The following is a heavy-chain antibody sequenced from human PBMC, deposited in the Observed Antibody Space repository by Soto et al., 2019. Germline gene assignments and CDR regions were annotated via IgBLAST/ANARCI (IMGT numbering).Heavy chain of an antibody. CDR3: AKYRRTDAEGYTFDY. CDR1: GASVSSGIYY. CDR2: IYYSGST. V-gene: IGHV4-61*01. Sequence: SETLSLTCPVSGASVSSGIYYWSWLRQPPGKGLEYIGYIYYSGSTNYNPSLKGRVTMSVDTSKNQFSLKLTSVTAADTAMYFCAKYRRTDAEGYTFDYWGQGALVTVSS. D-gene: IGHD2-15*01. J-gene: IGHJ4*02.